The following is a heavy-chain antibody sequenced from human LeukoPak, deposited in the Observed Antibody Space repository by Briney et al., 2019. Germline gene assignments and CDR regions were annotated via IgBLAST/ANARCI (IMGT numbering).Heavy chain of an antibody. CDR2: IYYSGST. V-gene: IGHV4-59*01. CDR1: GGSISSYY. D-gene: IGHD3-16*02. Sequence: SETLSLTCTVSGGSISSYYWSWIRQPPGKGLEWIGYIYYSGSTNYNPSLKSRVTISVDTSKNQFSLKLSSVTAVDTAVYYCAREVGYDYVWGSYRPVWFDPWGQGTLVTVSS. CDR3: AREVGYDYVWGSYRPVWFDP. J-gene: IGHJ5*02.